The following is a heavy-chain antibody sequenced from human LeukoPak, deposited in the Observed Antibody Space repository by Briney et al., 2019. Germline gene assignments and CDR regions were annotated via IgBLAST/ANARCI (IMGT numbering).Heavy chain of an antibody. D-gene: IGHD1-20*01. J-gene: IGHJ4*02. V-gene: IGHV3-23*01. CDR1: GFTFSTYA. CDR3: AKAASGNWNDVSDY. CDR2: ISGRGVST. Sequence: PGGSLRLSCAASGFTFSTYAMSWVRQAPGKGLEWVSAISGRGVSTSYADSVRGWFTISRDNSKNTLYLQMNSLRAEDTAVYYCAKAASGNWNDVSDYWGQGTLVTVSS.